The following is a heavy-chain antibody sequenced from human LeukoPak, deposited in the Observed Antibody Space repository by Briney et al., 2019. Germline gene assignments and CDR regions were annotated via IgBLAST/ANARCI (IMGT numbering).Heavy chain of an antibody. D-gene: IGHD4-23*01. CDR1: GFTFSSYW. Sequence: GGSLRLSCAASGFTFSSYWMHWVRQAPGKGPVWVSRINSDGSITSYADSVKGRFTVSRDSTKNTLYLQMNSLRAEDTALYYCTRGSLEASGKIDCWGQGTLVTVSS. J-gene: IGHJ4*02. V-gene: IGHV3-74*01. CDR3: TRGSLEASGKIDC. CDR2: INSDGSIT.